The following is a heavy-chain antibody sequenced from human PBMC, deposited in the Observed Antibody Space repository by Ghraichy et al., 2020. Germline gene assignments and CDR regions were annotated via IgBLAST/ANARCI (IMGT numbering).Heavy chain of an antibody. D-gene: IGHD1-26*01. CDR3: GRESSTIVGIDS. Sequence: SETLSLTCIVSGGSIGRGSYYWSWIRQPAGKAREWIGRIYSTGSTNYKPSLESRVTISIDSSKNQFSLRLFSVTAADTAVYYCGRESSTIVGIDSWGQGTLVTVSS. CDR1: GGSIGRGSYY. V-gene: IGHV4-61*02. CDR2: IYSTGST. J-gene: IGHJ4*02.